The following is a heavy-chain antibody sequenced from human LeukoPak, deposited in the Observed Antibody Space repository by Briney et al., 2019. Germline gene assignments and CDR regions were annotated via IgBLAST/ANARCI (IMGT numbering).Heavy chain of an antibody. CDR2: MNPNSGNT. CDR3: ARWARGSSWYGGLDY. J-gene: IGHJ4*02. V-gene: IGHV1-8*01. CDR1: GYTFTSYD. Sequence: ASVKVSCKASGYTFTSYDINWVRQATGQGLEWMGWMNPNSGNTGYAQKFQGRATMTRNTSISTAYMELSSLGSEDTAVYYCARWARGSSWYGGLDYWGQGTLVTVSS. D-gene: IGHD6-13*01.